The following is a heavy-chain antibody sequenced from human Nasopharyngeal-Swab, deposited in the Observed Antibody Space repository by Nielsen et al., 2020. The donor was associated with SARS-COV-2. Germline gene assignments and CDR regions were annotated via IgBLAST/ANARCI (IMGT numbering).Heavy chain of an antibody. CDR2: INPSGGST. D-gene: IGHD3-22*01. V-gene: IGHV1-46*01. CDR3: ARDLDSSGYYPNWFDP. Sequence: WVRQATGQGLEWMGIINPSGGSTSYAQKFQGRVTMTRDTSTSTVYMELSSLRSEDTAVYYCARDLDSSGYYPNWFDPWGQGTLVTVSS. J-gene: IGHJ5*02.